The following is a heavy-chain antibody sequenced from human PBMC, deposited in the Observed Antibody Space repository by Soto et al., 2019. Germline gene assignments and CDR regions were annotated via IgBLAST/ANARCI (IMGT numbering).Heavy chain of an antibody. D-gene: IGHD1-7*01. CDR3: ARHATRHNWNYGGCWFDP. V-gene: IGHV3-21*01. J-gene: IGHJ5*02. CDR1: GFTFSSYS. Sequence: EVQLVESGGGLVKPGGSLRLSCAASGFTFSSYSMNWVRQAPGKGLEWVSSISSSSSYIYYADSVKGRFTISRDNAKNSLYLQMNSLRAEDTAVYYCARHATRHNWNYGGCWFDPWGQGTLVTVSS. CDR2: ISSSSSYI.